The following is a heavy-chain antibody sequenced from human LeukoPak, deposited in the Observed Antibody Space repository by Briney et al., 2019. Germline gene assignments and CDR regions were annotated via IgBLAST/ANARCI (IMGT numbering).Heavy chain of an antibody. D-gene: IGHD1-26*01. CDR3: AREIVGAHTEFDF. CDR1: GFPFSTYW. V-gene: IGHV3-7*01. J-gene: IGHJ4*02. CDR2: IKHDGTAT. Sequence: GGSLRLSCAASGFPFSTYWMSWVRQAPGKGPEGVANIKHDGTATYYGDSVKGRFTISRDNAKNSLYLQMSSLRVEDTAMFYCAREIVGAHTEFDFWGQGTLVSVSS.